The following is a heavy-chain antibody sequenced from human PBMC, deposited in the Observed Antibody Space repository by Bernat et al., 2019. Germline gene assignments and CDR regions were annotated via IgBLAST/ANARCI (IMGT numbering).Heavy chain of an antibody. J-gene: IGHJ4*02. CDR1: GFTVSSNY. D-gene: IGHD3-22*01. CDR2: IYSGGST. V-gene: IGHV3-53*01. Sequence: EVQLVESGGGLIQPGGSLRLSCAASGFTVSSNYMSWVRQAPGKGLEWVSVIYSGGSTYYADSVKGRFTISRDNSKNTLYLQMNSLRADDTAVYYCAGGYRSGYYSGHFDYWGQGTLVTVSS. CDR3: AGGYRSGYYSGHFDY.